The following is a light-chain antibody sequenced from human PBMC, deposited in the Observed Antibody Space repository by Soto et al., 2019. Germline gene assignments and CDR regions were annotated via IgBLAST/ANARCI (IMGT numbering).Light chain of an antibody. CDR1: SSDVGGYNY. CDR2: EVS. V-gene: IGLV2-8*02. Sequence: QSALTQPPSASRSPGQSVTISCTGTSSDVGGYNYVSWYQQHPGKAPKLMIYEVSKRPSGVPDRFSGSKSGNTASLTVSGLQAEYEADYYCSSYAGSILFGTGTKLTVL. CDR3: SSYAGSIL. J-gene: IGLJ1*01.